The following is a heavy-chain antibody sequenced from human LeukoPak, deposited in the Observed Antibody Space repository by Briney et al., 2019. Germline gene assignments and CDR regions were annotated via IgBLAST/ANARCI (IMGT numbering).Heavy chain of an antibody. J-gene: IGHJ3*02. V-gene: IGHV3-53*01. CDR3: ARALNGFDI. CDR1: GGSISSYY. Sequence: PSETLSLTCTVSGGSISSYYMTWVRQAPGKGLEWVSVIYSGGSIYYADSVKGRFTISRDNSRNTLYLQMNSLRAEDTAVYYCARALNGFDIWGPGTLVTVSS. CDR2: IYSGGSI.